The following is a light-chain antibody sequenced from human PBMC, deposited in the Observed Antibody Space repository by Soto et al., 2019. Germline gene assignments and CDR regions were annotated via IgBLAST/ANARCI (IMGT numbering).Light chain of an antibody. Sequence: EIVMTQSPATLSVSPGERATLSCRASQSVSSNLDWYQQKPGQAPRPLIYGASPMGTGIPARFSGSGSGTEYTITISSLQSEDFAVYYCQQYNNWLSWTFGQGTKVEIK. V-gene: IGKV3-15*01. CDR1: QSVSSN. CDR2: GAS. J-gene: IGKJ1*01. CDR3: QQYNNWLSWT.